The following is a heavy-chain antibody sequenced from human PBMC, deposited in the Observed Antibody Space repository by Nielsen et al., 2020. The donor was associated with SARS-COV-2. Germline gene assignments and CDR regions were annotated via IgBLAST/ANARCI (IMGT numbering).Heavy chain of an antibody. D-gene: IGHD1-26*01. CDR1: GGSISRGGYY. Sequence: SETLSLTCTVSGGSISRGGYYWGWIRQPPGKGLEWIGYIYYSGSTNYNPSLKSRVTISVHTSKNQFSLKLSSVTAADTAVYYCARRIGGWFDPWGQGTLVTVSS. CDR3: ARRIGGWFDP. J-gene: IGHJ5*02. V-gene: IGHV4-61*08. CDR2: IYYSGST.